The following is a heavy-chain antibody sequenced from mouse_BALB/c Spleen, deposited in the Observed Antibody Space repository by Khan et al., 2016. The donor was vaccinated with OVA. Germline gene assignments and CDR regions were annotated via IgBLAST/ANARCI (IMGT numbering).Heavy chain of an antibody. CDR3: ARGYDGFAY. J-gene: IGHJ3*01. CDR2: ISSGGST. V-gene: IGHV5-6-5*01. Sequence: EVELVESGGGLVKPGGSLKLSCAASGFTFSSYAMSWVRQTPEKRLEWVASISSGGSTYYPDSVKGRFTISRDNARNILYLQMSSLRSEDTAVYYCARGYDGFAYWGQGTLVTVSA. D-gene: IGHD2-12*01. CDR1: GFTFSSYA.